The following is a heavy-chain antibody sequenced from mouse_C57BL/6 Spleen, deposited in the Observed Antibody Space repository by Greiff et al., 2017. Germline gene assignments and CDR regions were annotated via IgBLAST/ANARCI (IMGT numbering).Heavy chain of an antibody. CDR2: IRYDGSN. CDR3: ASDHGYYFY. Sequence: EVKLVESGPGLVKPSPSLSFSCSVTGYSFTSGYYWNWIRQFPGNKLEWMGYIRYDGSNNYNPSLKNRISITRDPSKNPFFLNLNSVTTEDTATYYCASDHGYYFYWGQGTTLTVSS. D-gene: IGHD2-3*01. V-gene: IGHV3-6*01. CDR1: GYSFTSGYY. J-gene: IGHJ2*01.